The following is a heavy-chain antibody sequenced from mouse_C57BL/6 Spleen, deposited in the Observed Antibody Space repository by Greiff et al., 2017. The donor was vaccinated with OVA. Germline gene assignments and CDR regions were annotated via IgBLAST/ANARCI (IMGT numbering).Heavy chain of an antibody. Sequence: LVESGGGLVKPGGSLKLSCAASGFTFSDYGMHWVRQAPEKGLEWVAYISSGSSTIYYADTVKGRFTISRDNAKNTLFLQMTSLRSEDTAMYYCARGYAGAMDYWGQGTSVTVSS. V-gene: IGHV5-17*01. D-gene: IGHD6-5*01. CDR1: GFTFSDYG. J-gene: IGHJ4*01. CDR3: ARGYAGAMDY. CDR2: ISSGSSTI.